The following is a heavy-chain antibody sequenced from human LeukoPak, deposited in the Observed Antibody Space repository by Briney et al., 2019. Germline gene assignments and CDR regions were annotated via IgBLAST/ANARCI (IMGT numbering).Heavy chain of an antibody. CDR1: GGSMTSSSYY. J-gene: IGHJ4*02. D-gene: IGHD3-22*01. CDR3: ARTGDSSAFYRNAIDY. CDR2: IYYRGST. Sequence: SETLSLTCTVSGGSMTSSSYYWGWIRQPPGKGLEWIGSIYYRGSTYYNPSLRSRITMSLDTSKSQFSLKLSSVTAADTALYYCARTGDSSAFYRNAIDYWGQGTLVTVSS. V-gene: IGHV4-39*07.